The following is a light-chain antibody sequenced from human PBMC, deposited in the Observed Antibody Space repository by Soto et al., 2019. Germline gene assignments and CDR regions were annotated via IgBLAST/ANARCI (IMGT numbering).Light chain of an antibody. CDR2: DVS. Sequence: QSVLTQPASVSGSPGQSITISCTGTSSDVGGYNYVSWYQQHSGKAPKLMIYDVSNRPSGVSDRFSGSKSGNTASLTISGLLAEDEADYYCCSYTSSSTYVFGTGTKVTVL. CDR3: CSYTSSSTYV. CDR1: SSDVGGYNY. V-gene: IGLV2-14*03. J-gene: IGLJ1*01.